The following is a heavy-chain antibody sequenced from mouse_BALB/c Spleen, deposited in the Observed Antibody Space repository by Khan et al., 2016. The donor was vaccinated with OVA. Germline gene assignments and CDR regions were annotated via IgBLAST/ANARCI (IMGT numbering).Heavy chain of an antibody. CDR3: VRDGAYYRSDGWFAY. D-gene: IGHD2-14*01. CDR1: GYTFTSYT. CDR2: INPSNGYT. Sequence: QVHVKQSGAELARPGASVKMSCKASGYTFTSYTIHWIKLRPGQGLEWIGYINPSNGYTNYNQKFKDKATLTADKSSTTAYMQLSSLTSDDSAVXNCVRDGAYYRSDGWFAYWGPGTLVTVSA. J-gene: IGHJ3*01. V-gene: IGHV1-4*01.